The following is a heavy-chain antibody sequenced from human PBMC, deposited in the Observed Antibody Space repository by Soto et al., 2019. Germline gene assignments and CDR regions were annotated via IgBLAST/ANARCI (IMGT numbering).Heavy chain of an antibody. CDR2: INHSGST. Sequence: SETLSLTFAVYGGSFIGYYWSRILQPPWKGLEWIGEINHSGSTNYNPSLKSRVTISVDTSKNQFSLKLSSVTAADTAVYYCASVPYGSGSYYNHYYYYGMDVWGQGTTVT. D-gene: IGHD3-10*01. V-gene: IGHV4-34*01. CDR3: ASVPYGSGSYYNHYYYYGMDV. CDR1: GGSFIGYY. J-gene: IGHJ6*02.